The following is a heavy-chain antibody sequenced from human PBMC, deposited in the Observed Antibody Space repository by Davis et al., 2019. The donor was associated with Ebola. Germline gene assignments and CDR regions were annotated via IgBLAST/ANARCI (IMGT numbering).Heavy chain of an antibody. D-gene: IGHD2-15*01. CDR2: INPSDGST. CDR1: RYTLTSYY. Sequence: AASVKVSCKATRYTLTSYYLHWVRQSPGQGLEWMGLINPSDGSTYYAQKFQGRVTMTRDTSTSTVHMDLSSLRSDDTAVYYCARDWGGYCSGGSCHALDSWGEGTLVTVSP. CDR3: ARDWGGYCSGGSCHALDS. V-gene: IGHV1-46*01. J-gene: IGHJ5*01.